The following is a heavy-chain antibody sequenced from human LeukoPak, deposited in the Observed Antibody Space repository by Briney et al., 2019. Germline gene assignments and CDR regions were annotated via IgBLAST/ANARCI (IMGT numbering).Heavy chain of an antibody. J-gene: IGHJ1*01. CDR1: GFTFISYA. CDR2: ISYDGSNK. D-gene: IGHD6-13*01. Sequence: GGSLRLSCAASGFTFISYALHWVRQAPGKGLEWVAVISYDGSNKYYVDSVKGRFTISRDNSKNSLYLQMNSLRTEDTALYYCAKDAGYSSSWATFQHWGQGTLVTVSS. V-gene: IGHV3-30-3*01. CDR3: AKDAGYSSSWATFQH.